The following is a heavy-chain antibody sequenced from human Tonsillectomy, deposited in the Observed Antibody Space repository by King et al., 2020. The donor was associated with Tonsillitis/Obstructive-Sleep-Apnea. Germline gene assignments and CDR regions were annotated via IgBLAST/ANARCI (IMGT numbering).Heavy chain of an antibody. CDR1: GYTFTGYY. V-gene: IGHV1-2*06. J-gene: IGHJ3*02. CDR2: ISPNSGGT. Sequence: VQLVESGAEVKKPGASVKVSCKASGYTFTGYYIHWVRQAPGQGLEWMGRISPNSGGTNYAQNFQGRVTMTRDTSISTVYMELSRLRSDDTAVYYCARGDTYAFDIWGQGTMVTVSS. D-gene: IGHD5-18*01. CDR3: ARGDTYAFDI.